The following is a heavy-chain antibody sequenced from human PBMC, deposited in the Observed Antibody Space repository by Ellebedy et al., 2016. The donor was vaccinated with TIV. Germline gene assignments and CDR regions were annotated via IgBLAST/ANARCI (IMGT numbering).Heavy chain of an antibody. V-gene: IGHV2-70*01. CDR2: LDWDDDK. CDR3: ARNPYCGGDGDAFDI. J-gene: IGHJ3*02. CDR1: GFSLNTIGMC. Sequence: SGPTLVKPTQTLTVTCTFSGFSLNTIGMCVSWIRQPPGKALEWLALLDWDDDKYYSTSLKTRLTISKDTSKNQVVLTMTNMDPVDTATYFCARNPYCGGDGDAFDIWGQGTMVTVSS. D-gene: IGHD2-21*02.